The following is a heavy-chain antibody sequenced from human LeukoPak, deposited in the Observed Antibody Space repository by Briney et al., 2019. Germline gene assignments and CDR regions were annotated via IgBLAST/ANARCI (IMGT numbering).Heavy chain of an antibody. CDR3: AKAYDSSGYYHLDGMDV. Sequence: PGGSLRLSCAASGFTFDDYAMHWVRQAPGKGLEWVSGISWNSGSIGYADSVKGRFTISRDNAKNSLYLQMNSLRAEDTALYYCAKAYDSSGYYHLDGMDVWGQGTTVTVSS. V-gene: IGHV3-9*01. CDR1: GFTFDDYA. J-gene: IGHJ6*02. CDR2: ISWNSGSI. D-gene: IGHD3-22*01.